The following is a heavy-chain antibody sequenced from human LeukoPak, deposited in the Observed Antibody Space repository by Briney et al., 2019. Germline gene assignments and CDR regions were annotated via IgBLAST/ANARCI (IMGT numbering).Heavy chain of an antibody. CDR2: INWNGGST. D-gene: IGHD3-22*01. CDR3: ARVESSGFPYYFDY. J-gene: IGHJ4*02. V-gene: IGHV3-20*04. CDR1: GFTFDDYG. Sequence: GGSLRLSCAASGFTFDDYGMSWVRQAPGKGLEWVSGINWNGGSTGYADSVKGRFTISRDNAKNSLYLQMNSLRAEDTALYYCARVESSGFPYYFDYWGQGTLVTVPS.